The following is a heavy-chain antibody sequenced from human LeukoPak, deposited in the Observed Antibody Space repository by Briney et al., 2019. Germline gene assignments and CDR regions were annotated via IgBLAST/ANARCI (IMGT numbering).Heavy chain of an antibody. Sequence: PSETLSLTCAVYGGSFSGYYWSWIRQPPGKGLEWIGEINHSGSTNYNPSLKSRVTISVDTSKNQFSLKLSSVTAADTAVYYCARERQLDYWCQGTLVTVSS. CDR3: ARERQLDY. CDR2: INHSGST. CDR1: GGSFSGYY. J-gene: IGHJ4*02. V-gene: IGHV4-34*01.